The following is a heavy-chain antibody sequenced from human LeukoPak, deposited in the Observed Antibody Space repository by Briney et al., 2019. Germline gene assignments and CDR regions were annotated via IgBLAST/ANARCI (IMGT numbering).Heavy chain of an antibody. Sequence: SETLSFTCTVSGGSISTDASYWAWIRQPPGKGLEWIGSIYYSGSTYYSSSLKSRVTLSVDTSKNQFSLKMSSVTAADTAVFYCARLFSRGWEYHFGLDVWGQGTTVTVS. J-gene: IGHJ6*02. CDR2: IYYSGST. V-gene: IGHV4-39*01. CDR1: GGSISTDASY. CDR3: ARLFSRGWEYHFGLDV. D-gene: IGHD6-19*01.